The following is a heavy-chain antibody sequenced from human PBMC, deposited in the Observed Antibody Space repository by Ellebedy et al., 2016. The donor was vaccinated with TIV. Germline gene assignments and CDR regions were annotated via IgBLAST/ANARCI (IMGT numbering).Heavy chain of an antibody. V-gene: IGHV7-4-1*02. Sequence: ASVKVSCKASGYTFINYVMNWVRQAPGQGLEWMGWINTNTGNPTYAQGFTGRFVFSVDTSVSTAYLQISSLKPEDTAVYFCARASGYTNSWSNYWGQGTLVTVSS. CDR2: INTNTGNP. D-gene: IGHD6-13*01. CDR1: GYTFINYV. CDR3: ARASGYTNSWSNY. J-gene: IGHJ4*02.